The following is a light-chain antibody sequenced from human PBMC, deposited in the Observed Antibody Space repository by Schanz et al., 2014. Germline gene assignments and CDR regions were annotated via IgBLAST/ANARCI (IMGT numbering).Light chain of an antibody. J-gene: IGKJ1*01. V-gene: IGKV3-20*01. CDR1: QSVTSTY. CDR2: GAS. Sequence: EIVLTQSPGTLSLSPGQRATLSCRASQSVTSTYVAWYQQKPGQAPRLLIYGASSRASGIPDRFSGSGSGTDFTLTISRLEPEDFAVYYCQQYGRSLWTFGQGTKVEIK. CDR3: QQYGRSLWT.